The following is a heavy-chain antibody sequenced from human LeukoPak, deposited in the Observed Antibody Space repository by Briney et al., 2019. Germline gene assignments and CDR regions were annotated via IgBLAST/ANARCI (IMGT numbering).Heavy chain of an antibody. CDR1: GFTVSSNY. Sequence: KTGGSLRLSCAASGFTVSSNYMSWIRQPPGKGLECIGSIYYSGSTYYNPSLKSRVTISVDTSKNEFSLKLSSVTAADTAVYYCARTTEANSWLTRYYSYYMDVWGKGTTVTVSS. D-gene: IGHD6-13*01. CDR3: ARTTEANSWLTRYYSYYMDV. CDR2: IYYSGST. V-gene: IGHV4-39*07. J-gene: IGHJ6*03.